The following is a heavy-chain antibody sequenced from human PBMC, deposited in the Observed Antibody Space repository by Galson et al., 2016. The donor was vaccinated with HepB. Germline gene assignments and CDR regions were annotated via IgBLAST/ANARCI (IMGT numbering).Heavy chain of an antibody. V-gene: IGHV3-7*03. CDR1: GFTFTSYW. CDR3: VREGGGGGGSP. Sequence: SLRLSCAASGFTFTSYWMSWARQPPGKGLEWVANIKQDGSEKNYVDSVKGRFTISRDNAKNSLYLRMNSLRAEDTAVYYCVREGGGGGGSPWGQGALVTVSS. D-gene: IGHD3-16*01. CDR2: IKQDGSEK. J-gene: IGHJ5*02.